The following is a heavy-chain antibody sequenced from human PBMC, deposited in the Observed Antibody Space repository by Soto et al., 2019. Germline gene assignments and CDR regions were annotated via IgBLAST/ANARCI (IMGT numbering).Heavy chain of an antibody. Sequence: ASVKVSCKVSGYTLTELSMHWVRQAPGRGLEWMGGFDPEDGETIYAQKFQGRVTMTEDTSTDTAYMELSSLRSEDTAVYYCATGVVPAAIGPYYYYMEVWGKGTTVTVSS. V-gene: IGHV1-24*01. CDR1: GYTLTELS. CDR2: FDPEDGET. CDR3: ATGVVPAAIGPYYYYMEV. J-gene: IGHJ6*03. D-gene: IGHD2-2*01.